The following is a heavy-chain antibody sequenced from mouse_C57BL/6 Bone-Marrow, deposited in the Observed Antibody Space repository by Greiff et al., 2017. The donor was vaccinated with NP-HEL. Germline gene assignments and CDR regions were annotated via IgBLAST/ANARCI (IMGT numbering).Heavy chain of an antibody. J-gene: IGHJ2*01. Sequence: EVQGVESGEGLVKPGGSLKLSCAASGFTFSSYAMSWVRQTPEKRLEWVAYISSGGDYIYYADTVKGRFTISRDNARNTLYLQMSSLKSEDTAMYYCTRAPSWSNYYFDYWGQGTTLTVSS. CDR3: TRAPSWSNYYFDY. V-gene: IGHV5-9-1*02. CDR2: ISSGGDYI. D-gene: IGHD2-5*01. CDR1: GFTFSSYA.